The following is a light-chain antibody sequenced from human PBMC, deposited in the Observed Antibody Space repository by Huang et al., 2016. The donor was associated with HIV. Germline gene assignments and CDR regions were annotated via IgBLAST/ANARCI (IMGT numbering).Light chain of an antibody. CDR2: AAS. Sequence: EVVLTQSPATLSLSPGERATLSCRAMQGVSSSFAWYQQKPGQAPRLLIYAASVRATGIPARCRGSASGTDFTLTISSLEPEDFAVYYCQQRRNWPPYTFGQGTKLEIK. J-gene: IGKJ2*01. V-gene: IGKV3-11*01. CDR1: QGVSSS. CDR3: QQRRNWPPYT.